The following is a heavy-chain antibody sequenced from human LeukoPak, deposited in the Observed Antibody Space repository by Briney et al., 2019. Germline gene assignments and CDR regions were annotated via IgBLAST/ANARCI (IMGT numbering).Heavy chain of an antibody. CDR2: ISGSGGST. CDR3: AKYDSSGWYLTTGGPCGY. V-gene: IGHV3-23*01. D-gene: IGHD6-19*01. Sequence: PGGSLRLSCAASGFTFSSYAMSWVRQAPGKGLEWVSAISGSGGSTYYADSVKGRFTISRDNSKNTLYLQMNSLRAEDTAVYYCAKYDSSGWYLTTGGPCGYWGQGTLVTVSS. J-gene: IGHJ4*02. CDR1: GFTFSSYA.